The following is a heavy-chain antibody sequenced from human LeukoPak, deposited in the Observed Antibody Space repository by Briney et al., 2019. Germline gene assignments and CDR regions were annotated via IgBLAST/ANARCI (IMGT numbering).Heavy chain of an antibody. CDR3: SKWKAIVLVPAARSPIDY. V-gene: IGHV3-48*03. Sequence: GGSLRLSCAASGFTFSSYEVHWVRQAPGKGLEWVSYISSSGSTINYADSVKGRFTISRDNAKNSLYLQMNSLRAEDTAVYYCSKWKAIVLVPAARSPIDYWGQGTLVTVSS. CDR2: ISSSGSTI. D-gene: IGHD2-2*01. J-gene: IGHJ4*02. CDR1: GFTFSSYE.